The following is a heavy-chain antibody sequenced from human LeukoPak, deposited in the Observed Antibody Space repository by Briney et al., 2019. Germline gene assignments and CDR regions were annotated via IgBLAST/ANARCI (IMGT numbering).Heavy chain of an antibody. CDR3: ARGGPAFDI. CDR1: GGSINSGSNY. Sequence: PSETLSLTCTVSGGSINSGSNYWSWIRQPAGKGLEWIGRVYISGSTNYNPSLKSRLTISVDTSKNQFSLRLSSVTAADTAVYYCARGGPAFDIWGQGTLVTVSS. V-gene: IGHV4-61*02. CDR2: VYISGST. J-gene: IGHJ3*02.